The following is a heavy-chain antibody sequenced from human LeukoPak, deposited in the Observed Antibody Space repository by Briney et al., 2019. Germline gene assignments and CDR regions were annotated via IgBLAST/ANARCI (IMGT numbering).Heavy chain of an antibody. CDR1: GFIFSDAW. Sequence: PGGSLRLSCTASGFIFSDAWMTWVRQAPGQGPEWVGRIKSKGNGGTADYASSVKGRFIISRDDSENTLYLQMNSLRTDGTAVYYCSKDLPLTRAWALKYWGQGALVTVSS. J-gene: IGHJ4*02. CDR2: IKSKGNGGTA. CDR3: SKDLPLTRAWALKY. D-gene: IGHD2-2*01. V-gene: IGHV3-15*03.